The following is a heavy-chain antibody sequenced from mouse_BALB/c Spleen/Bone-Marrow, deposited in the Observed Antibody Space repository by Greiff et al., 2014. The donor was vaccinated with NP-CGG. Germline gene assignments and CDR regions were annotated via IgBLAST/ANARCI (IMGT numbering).Heavy chain of an antibody. V-gene: IGHV1S135*01. D-gene: IGHD1-1*01. Sequence: EVQLQQSGPELVKPGASMKISCKASGYSFTTYTMNWVKQSHGKNPEWIGLINPYNGGTSYNQKFKGKATLTVDKSSSTAYMEPISLTSEDSAVYYWEKSGTNYGRSRYYAMDYWGQGTPVTVSS. CDR2: INPYNGGT. J-gene: IGHJ4*01. CDR3: EKSGTNYGRSRYYAMDY. CDR1: GYSFTTYT.